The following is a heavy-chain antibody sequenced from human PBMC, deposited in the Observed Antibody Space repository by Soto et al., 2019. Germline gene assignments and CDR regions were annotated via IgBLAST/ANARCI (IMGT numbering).Heavy chain of an antibody. V-gene: IGHV1-69*02. CDR1: GGTFSIYT. D-gene: IGHD6-13*01. J-gene: IGHJ4*02. CDR3: ARDRDNSNWPNFDS. Sequence: QVQLVQYGSEVKKPGSSVRVSCKTSGGTFSIYTISWVRQAPGQGLEWMGRVLHFHDITSHSQRFQGRVTVTAHRSTTTAYMELGSLRSEARAVYYCARDRDNSNWPNFDSWGQGTLVTVSS. CDR2: VLHFHDIT.